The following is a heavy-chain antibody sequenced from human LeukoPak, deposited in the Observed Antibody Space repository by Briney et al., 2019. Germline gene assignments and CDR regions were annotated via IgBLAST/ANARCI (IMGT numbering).Heavy chain of an antibody. V-gene: IGHV3-48*03. CDR3: AREAVGDAFDI. CDR1: GFTFSSYA. D-gene: IGHD6-19*01. CDR2: IGSSGTTM. Sequence: GGSLRLSCAASGFTFSSYAMHWVRQAPGKGLEWVSYIGSSGTTMYYADSVMGRFTISRDNAKNSLFLQMNSLRAEDTAVYYCAREAVGDAFDIWGQGTMVTVSS. J-gene: IGHJ3*02.